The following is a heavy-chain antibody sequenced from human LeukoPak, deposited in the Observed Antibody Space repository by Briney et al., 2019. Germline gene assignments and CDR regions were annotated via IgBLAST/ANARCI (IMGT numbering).Heavy chain of an antibody. Sequence: GRSLGLSCAASGFTFDDYAMHWVRQAPGKGLEWVSGISWNSGSIGYADSVKGRFTISRDNAKNSLYLQMNSLRAEDTALYYCAKPAGEYTYYYDSSGFDYWGQGTLVTVSS. CDR3: AKPAGEYTYYYDSSGFDY. CDR1: GFTFDDYA. CDR2: ISWNSGSI. V-gene: IGHV3-9*01. J-gene: IGHJ4*02. D-gene: IGHD3-22*01.